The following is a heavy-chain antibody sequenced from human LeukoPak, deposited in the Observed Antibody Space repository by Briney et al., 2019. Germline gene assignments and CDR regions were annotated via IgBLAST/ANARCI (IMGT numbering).Heavy chain of an antibody. CDR3: ARGRDSDY. V-gene: IGHV4-30-4*08. CDR2: IYYSGST. Sequence: SSETLSLTCTVSGGSISSGGYYWSWIRQPTGKGLEWIGYIYYSGSTYYNPSLKSRVTISVDTSKNQFSLKLSSVTAADTAVYYCARGRDSDYWGQGTLVTVSS. D-gene: IGHD3-22*01. CDR1: GGSISSGGYY. J-gene: IGHJ4*02.